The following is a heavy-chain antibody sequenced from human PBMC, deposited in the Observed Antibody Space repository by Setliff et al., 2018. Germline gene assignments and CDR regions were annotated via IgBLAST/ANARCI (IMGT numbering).Heavy chain of an antibody. J-gene: IGHJ4*02. CDR3: ARHRVGNSGYAIPILDF. CDR2: IYPRDSDT. D-gene: IGHD5-12*01. CDR1: GYSFTSHW. V-gene: IGHV5-51*01. Sequence: GESLKISCKGSGYSFTSHWIGWVRQMPGKGLELMGIIYPRDSDTRYSPSFQGQVTISADKSITTAYLQWSRLKVSDSGIYYCARHRVGNSGYAIPILDFWGQGALVTVSS.